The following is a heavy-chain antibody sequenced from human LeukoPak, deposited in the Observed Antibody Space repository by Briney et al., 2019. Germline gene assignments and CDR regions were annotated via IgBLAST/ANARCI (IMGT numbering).Heavy chain of an antibody. Sequence: GGSLRLSCAASGFTFDDYAMHWVRQAPGKSLEWVSGISWNSGSIGYADSVKGRFTISRDNAKNSLYLQMNSLRAEDMALYYCAKGYSSGWYYFDYWGQGTLVTVSS. V-gene: IGHV3-9*03. D-gene: IGHD6-19*01. J-gene: IGHJ4*02. CDR3: AKGYSSGWYYFDY. CDR1: GFTFDDYA. CDR2: ISWNSGSI.